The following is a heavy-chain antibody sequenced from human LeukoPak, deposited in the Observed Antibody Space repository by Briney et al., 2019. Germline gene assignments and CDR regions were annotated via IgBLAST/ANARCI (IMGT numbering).Heavy chain of an antibody. CDR2: ISASRGIT. Sequence: GGSLRLSCAASGFNYSSYTMNWVRQAPGMGLEWLSYISASRGITYYADSVKGRFTISRDNAKNTLYLQMNSLRAEDTAVYYCAKPMVRGAPLYYYGMDVWGQGTTVTVSS. D-gene: IGHD3-10*01. CDR3: AKPMVRGAPLYYYGMDV. CDR1: GFNYSSYT. V-gene: IGHV3-48*01. J-gene: IGHJ6*02.